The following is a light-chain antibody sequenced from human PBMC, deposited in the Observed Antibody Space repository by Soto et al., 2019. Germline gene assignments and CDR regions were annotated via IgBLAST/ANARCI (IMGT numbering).Light chain of an antibody. J-gene: IGKJ1*01. CDR3: QQYST. CDR2: KAS. V-gene: IGKV1-5*03. Sequence: DIQMTQSPSTLSASVGDRVTITCRASQSISSWLAWYQQKPGKAPKLLIYKASSLESGVPSRFSGSGSRTEFTLTISSLQPDDFATYYCQQYSTFGQGTKVEIK. CDR1: QSISSW.